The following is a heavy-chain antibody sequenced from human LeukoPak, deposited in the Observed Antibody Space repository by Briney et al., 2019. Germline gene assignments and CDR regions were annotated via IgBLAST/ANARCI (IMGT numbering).Heavy chain of an antibody. CDR3: AKDIAASGLPRIFDF. D-gene: IGHD6-13*01. CDR1: GFTFSNFV. Sequence: GGSLRLSRAASGFTFSNFVMTWVRQAPGKGLEWVSAISGSGGRGTTYYADSAKGRFTISRDNAKNTMYLQMNSLSVEDTAVYYCAKDIAASGLPRIFDFWGQGTLVTVSS. CDR2: ISGSGGRGTT. V-gene: IGHV3-23*01. J-gene: IGHJ4*02.